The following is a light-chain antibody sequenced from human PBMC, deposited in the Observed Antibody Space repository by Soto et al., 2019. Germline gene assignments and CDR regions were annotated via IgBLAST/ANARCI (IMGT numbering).Light chain of an antibody. J-gene: IGLJ2*01. V-gene: IGLV2-14*03. CDR1: SNDXGGYDY. Sequence: QSALTQPASVSGSPGQSITLSCTGTSNDXGGYDYVSWYQQHPGKAPKLMIFDVSNRPSGISTRFSGSKSGNTASLTISGLQSEDEADYYCNSYSTSNTLVVFGGGTKLTVL. CDR2: DVS. CDR3: NSYSTSNTLVV.